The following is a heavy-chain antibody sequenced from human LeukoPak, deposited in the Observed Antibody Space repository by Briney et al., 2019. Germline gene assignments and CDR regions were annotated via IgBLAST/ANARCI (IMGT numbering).Heavy chain of an antibody. Sequence: SETMSLTCTVYGGSLSSYYWSWIRQPAGKGLEWIGRIYTSGSTNYNPSLKSRVTMSVDASKSQFSLKLSSVTAADTAVYYCARDHCSSTSCFLPGGWFDPWGQGTLVTVSS. CDR2: IYTSGST. V-gene: IGHV4-4*07. CDR1: GGSLSSYY. D-gene: IGHD2-2*01. CDR3: ARDHCSSTSCFLPGGWFDP. J-gene: IGHJ5*02.